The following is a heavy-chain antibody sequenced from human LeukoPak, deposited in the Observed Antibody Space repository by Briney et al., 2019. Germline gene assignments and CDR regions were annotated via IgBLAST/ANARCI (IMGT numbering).Heavy chain of an antibody. CDR3: ARQGYYDSSGYYYPLNWFDP. V-gene: IGHV4-39*01. Sequence: SETLSLTCTVSGGSVSTTSYYWGWIRQSRGRGLEWLGNIYYSGMTYYNPSLKSRVTISVDTSKNQFSLKLSSVTTADTAVYYCARQGYYDSSGYYYPLNWFDPWGQGTLVTVSS. D-gene: IGHD3-22*01. CDR1: GGSVSTTSYY. CDR2: IYYSGMT. J-gene: IGHJ5*02.